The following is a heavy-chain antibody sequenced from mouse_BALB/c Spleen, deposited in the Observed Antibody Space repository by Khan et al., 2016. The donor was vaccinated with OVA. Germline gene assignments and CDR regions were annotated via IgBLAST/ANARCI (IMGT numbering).Heavy chain of an antibody. CDR1: GYTFTDYY. CDR2: ISPGSGDT. V-gene: IGHV1-77*01. CDR3: ARRNYFGYTFAY. J-gene: IGHJ3*01. D-gene: IGHD1-2*01. Sequence: QVQLQQSGAELARPGASVKLSCKASGYTFTDYYINWVKQRTGQGLEWIGEISPGSGDTYYNERFKGKATLNADKSSSTAYMQLSSLTSDASAVYFCARRNYFGYTFAYWGQGTLVTVSA.